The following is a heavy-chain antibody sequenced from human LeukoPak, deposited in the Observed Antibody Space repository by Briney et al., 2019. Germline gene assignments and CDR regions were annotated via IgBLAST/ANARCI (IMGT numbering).Heavy chain of an antibody. CDR1: GFTVSSNY. V-gene: IGHV3-53*01. CDR2: IYSGGST. CDR3: ARDRIDSEGRDY. Sequence: GGSLRLSCAASGFTVSSNYMSWVRQAPGKGLQWVSVIYSGGSTYYADSVKGGFTISRDNSKNTLYLQKNSVRAEDTAVYYCARDRIDSEGRDYWGQGTLVTVSS. D-gene: IGHD2-15*01. J-gene: IGHJ4*02.